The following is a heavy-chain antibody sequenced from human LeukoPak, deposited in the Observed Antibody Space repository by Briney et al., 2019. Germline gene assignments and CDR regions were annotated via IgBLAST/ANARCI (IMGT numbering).Heavy chain of an antibody. CDR3: ARDETFCSGGTCYTRGYFAF. Sequence: GGSLRLSCAASGLTFSSYSMNWVRQAPGKGLEWVANIKEDGSDKYYVDSLMGRFTISRDNAKNSLYLQMSGLRAEDTALYYCARDETFCSGGTCYTRGYFAFWGQGTLVTVSS. D-gene: IGHD2-15*01. CDR1: GLTFSSYS. J-gene: IGHJ4*02. V-gene: IGHV3-7*01. CDR2: IKEDGSDK.